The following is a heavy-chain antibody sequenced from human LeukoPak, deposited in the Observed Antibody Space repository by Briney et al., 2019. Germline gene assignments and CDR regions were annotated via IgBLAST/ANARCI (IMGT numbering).Heavy chain of an antibody. CDR1: GFTFSNYA. Sequence: GGSLRLSCAASGFTFSNYAMHWVRQAPGKGLEWVAVISFDGSNKYYADSVEGRFSISRDNSKKTVYLQMNSLRGEDTAVYYCARFSVDTRDRGFDSWGQGTLVTVSS. CDR2: ISFDGSNK. D-gene: IGHD5-18*01. CDR3: ARFSVDTRDRGFDS. J-gene: IGHJ5*01. V-gene: IGHV3-30-3*01.